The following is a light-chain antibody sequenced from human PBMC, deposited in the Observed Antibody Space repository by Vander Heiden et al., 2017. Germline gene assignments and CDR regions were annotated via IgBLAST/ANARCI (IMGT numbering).Light chain of an antibody. V-gene: IGKV4-1*01. CDR1: QSGLYRSNNKNY. CDR2: WAS. CDR3: QQYYRSPKT. J-gene: IGKJ2*01. Sequence: DIVMTQSPASAVVSLGERATIKCKSSQSGLYRSNNKNYLAWYQQKPGQPPKLLIYWASIREFGVPERFSGSGSGTDFTLTISSLQAEDVAVYYCQQYYRSPKTFGQGTKLEIK.